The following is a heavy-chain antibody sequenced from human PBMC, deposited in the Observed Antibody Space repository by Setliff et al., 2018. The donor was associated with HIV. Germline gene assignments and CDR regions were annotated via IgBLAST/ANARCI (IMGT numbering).Heavy chain of an antibody. CDR3: ARHPYYYDSSGYHAPNWFDP. V-gene: IGHV4-59*08. CDR1: GDSISSHY. J-gene: IGHJ5*02. CDR2: IYYSGST. Sequence: SETLSLTCTVSGDSISSHYWNWIRQPPGKALEWIGYIYYSGSTNYNPSFKSRVTISVDRSKSQFSLKLSSVTAADTAVYYCARHPYYYDSSGYHAPNWFDPWGQGTLVTVSS. D-gene: IGHD3-22*01.